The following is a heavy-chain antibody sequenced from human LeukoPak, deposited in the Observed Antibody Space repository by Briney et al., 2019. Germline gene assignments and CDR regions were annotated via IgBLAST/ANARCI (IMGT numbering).Heavy chain of an antibody. V-gene: IGHV1-46*01. CDR3: ARDMSITIFGVVINFPYYYYMDV. D-gene: IGHD3-3*01. Sequence: ASVKVSCKASGYTFTSYYMHWVRQAPGQGLEWMGIINPSGGSTSYAQKFQGRVTMTRDMSTSTVYMELSSLRSEDTAVYYCARDMSITIFGVVINFPYYYYMDVWGKGTTVTVSS. CDR1: GYTFTSYY. CDR2: INPSGGST. J-gene: IGHJ6*03.